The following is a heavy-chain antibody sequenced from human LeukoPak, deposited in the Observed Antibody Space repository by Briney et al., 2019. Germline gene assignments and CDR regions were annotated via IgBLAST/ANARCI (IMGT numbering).Heavy chain of an antibody. V-gene: IGHV4-4*09. J-gene: IGHJ6*03. Sequence: SETLSLTCTVSGGSISSYYWSWIRQPPGKGLEWIGYIYTCGSTNYNPSLKSRVTISVDTSKNQFSLKLSSVTAADTAVYYCARTLGYYDSSGSRYYYYMDVWGKGTTVTVSS. CDR3: ARTLGYYDSSGSRYYYYMDV. CDR2: IYTCGST. D-gene: IGHD3-22*01. CDR1: GGSISSYY.